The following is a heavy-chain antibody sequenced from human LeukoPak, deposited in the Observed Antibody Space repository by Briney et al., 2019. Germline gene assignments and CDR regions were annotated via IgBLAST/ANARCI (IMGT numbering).Heavy chain of an antibody. CDR2: INPNSGGT. V-gene: IGHV1-2*02. Sequence: ASVKVSCKASGYTFTGYYMHWVRQAPGQGLEWMGGINPNSGGTNYAQKFQGRVTMTRDTSISTAYMELSRRRSDDTDVYYCARVTYSGYDCFDYWGQGTLVTVSS. CDR3: ARVTYSGYDCFDY. D-gene: IGHD5-12*01. CDR1: GYTFTGYY. J-gene: IGHJ4*02.